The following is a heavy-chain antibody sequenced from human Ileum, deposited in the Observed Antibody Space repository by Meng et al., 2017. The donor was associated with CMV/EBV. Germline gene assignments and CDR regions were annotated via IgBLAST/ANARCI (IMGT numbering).Heavy chain of an antibody. CDR3: ARTGRFGSYYFDY. Sequence: QGRLLASAPGPVTPSDALSLTCGAAGGSIWSYYWSWIRQAPGKGLEWIGYVYSTGSTNYSPSLRSRVTISVDTSRNQFSLRLSSVTAADTAVYYCARTGRFGSYYFDYWGQGTLVTVSS. V-gene: IGHV4-59*01. CDR1: GGSIWSYY. J-gene: IGHJ4*02. CDR2: VYSTGST. D-gene: IGHD3-10*01.